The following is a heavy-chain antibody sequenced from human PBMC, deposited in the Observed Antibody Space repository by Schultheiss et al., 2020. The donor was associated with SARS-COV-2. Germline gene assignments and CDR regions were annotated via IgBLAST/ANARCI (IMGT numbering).Heavy chain of an antibody. CDR1: GYTFTSYG. CDR3: ARAVAGRGVRIDY. Sequence: ASVKVSCKASGYTFTSYGISWVRQAPGQGLEWMGWISAYNGNTNYAQKFQGRVSMTSDTSTSTAYMEVRSLRSDDTAVYYCARAVAGRGVRIDYWGQGTLVTVSS. V-gene: IGHV1-18*04. D-gene: IGHD6-19*01. CDR2: ISAYNGNT. J-gene: IGHJ4*02.